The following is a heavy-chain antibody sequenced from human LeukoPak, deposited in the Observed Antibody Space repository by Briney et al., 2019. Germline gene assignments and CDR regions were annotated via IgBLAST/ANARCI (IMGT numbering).Heavy chain of an antibody. CDR3: ARDHPLNYYDSSGYLFDY. Sequence: ASVKVSCKASGYTFTSYVITWVRQAPGQGLEWMGWISAYNGNTNYAQKLQGRVTMTTDTSTSTAYMELRSLRSDDTAVYYCARDHPLNYYDSSGYLFDYWGQGTLVTVSS. J-gene: IGHJ4*02. CDR2: ISAYNGNT. D-gene: IGHD3-22*01. V-gene: IGHV1-18*01. CDR1: GYTFTSYV.